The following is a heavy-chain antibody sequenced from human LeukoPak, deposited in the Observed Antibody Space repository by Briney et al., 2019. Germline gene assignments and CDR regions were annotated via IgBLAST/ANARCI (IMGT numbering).Heavy chain of an antibody. J-gene: IGHJ4*02. CDR1: GFIFSNHY. Sequence: GGSLRLSCAVSGFIFSNHYMHWVRQAPGKGLVWVSRINNDGSITNYADSVEGRFTISRDNAKSTLYLQMNSLKAEDTAVYYCVLMVWGGGQGTLVTVSS. CDR3: VLMVWG. D-gene: IGHD3-10*01. CDR2: INNDGSIT. V-gene: IGHV3-74*01.